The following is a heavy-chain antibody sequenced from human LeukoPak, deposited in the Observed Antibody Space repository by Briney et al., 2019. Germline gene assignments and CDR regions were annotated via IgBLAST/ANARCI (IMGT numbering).Heavy chain of an antibody. D-gene: IGHD3-3*01. V-gene: IGHV1-2*02. CDR1: GYTFTGYY. J-gene: IGHJ4*02. Sequence: GASVKVSCKASGYTFTGYYMHWVRQAPGQGLEWMGWINPNSGGTNYAQKFQGRVTMTRDTSISTAYMELSRLRSDDTAVYYCAREGTPLRFLEWLSFDYWGQGTLVTVSS. CDR3: AREGTPLRFLEWLSFDY. CDR2: INPNSGGT.